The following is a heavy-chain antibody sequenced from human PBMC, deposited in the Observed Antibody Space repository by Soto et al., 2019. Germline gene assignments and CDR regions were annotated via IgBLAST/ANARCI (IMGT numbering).Heavy chain of an antibody. CDR2: IIPIFGTA. Sequence: QAQLVQSGAEVKKPGSSVKVSCKASGGTFSSYAISWVRQAPGQGLEWMGGIIPIFGTANYAQKFQGRVTITADKSTSTAYMELSSLRSEDTAVYYCARDLYTAMDSYYYYGMDVWGQGTTVTVSS. CDR1: GGTFSSYA. D-gene: IGHD5-18*01. J-gene: IGHJ6*02. CDR3: ARDLYTAMDSYYYYGMDV. V-gene: IGHV1-69*06.